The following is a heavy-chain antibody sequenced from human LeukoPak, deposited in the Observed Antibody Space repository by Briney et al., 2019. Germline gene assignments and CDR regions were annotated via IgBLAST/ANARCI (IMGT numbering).Heavy chain of an antibody. Sequence: GASVKVSCKVSGYTLTELSMHWVRQAPGKGLEWMGGFDPEDGETIYAQKFQGRVTMTEDTSTDTAYMELSSLRSEDTAVYYCTAMGATKGWAFDIWGQGTMVTVSS. D-gene: IGHD1-26*01. CDR1: GYTLTELS. V-gene: IGHV1-24*01. CDR2: FDPEDGET. CDR3: TAMGATKGWAFDI. J-gene: IGHJ3*02.